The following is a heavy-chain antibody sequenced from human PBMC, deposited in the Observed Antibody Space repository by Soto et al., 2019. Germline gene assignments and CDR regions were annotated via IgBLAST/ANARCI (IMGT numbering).Heavy chain of an antibody. D-gene: IGHD2-21*02. CDR2: IRSKAYGGTT. Sequence: GGSLRLSCTASGFTFGDYAMSWFRQAPGKGLEWVGFIRSKAYGGTTEYAASVKGRFTISRDDSKSIAYLQTNSLKTEDTAVYYCTRRPYCGGDCPDYFDYWGQGTLVTVSS. V-gene: IGHV3-49*03. CDR3: TRRPYCGGDCPDYFDY. CDR1: GFTFGDYA. J-gene: IGHJ4*02.